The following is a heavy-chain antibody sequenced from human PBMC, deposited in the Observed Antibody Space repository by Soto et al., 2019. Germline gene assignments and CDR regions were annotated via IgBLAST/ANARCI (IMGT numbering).Heavy chain of an antibody. CDR1: GYTFTSYA. CDR3: ARRLGGWYEYYFDY. CDR2: INAGNGNT. J-gene: IGHJ4*02. V-gene: IGHV1-3*01. D-gene: IGHD6-19*01. Sequence: ASVKVSCKASGYTFTSYAMHWVRQAPGQRLEWMGWINAGNGNTKYSQKFQGRVTITRDTSASPAYMELSSLRSEDTAVYYCARRLGGWYEYYFDYWGQGTLVTVSS.